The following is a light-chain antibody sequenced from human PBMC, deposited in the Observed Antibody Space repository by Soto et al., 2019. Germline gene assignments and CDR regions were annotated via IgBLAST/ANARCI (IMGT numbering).Light chain of an antibody. V-gene: IGKV1-5*01. J-gene: IGKJ2*01. CDR3: KQFNILYT. CDR2: DAS. Sequence: DIQMSQSPSTLPASVGDRVTITCRASENIDKWLAWYQQKPGRAPKLLIYDASTLESGVPSRFSGSGSGTEFTLTISSLQPEDFATYYCKQFNILYTFGQGTKLEI. CDR1: ENIDKW.